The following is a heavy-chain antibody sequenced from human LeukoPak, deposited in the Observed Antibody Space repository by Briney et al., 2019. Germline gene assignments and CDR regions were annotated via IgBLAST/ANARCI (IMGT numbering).Heavy chain of an antibody. CDR3: ASNYYDSSGYYPPPWYFDL. V-gene: IGHV4-39*07. CDR2: IYYSGST. D-gene: IGHD3-22*01. Sequence: SETLSLTCTVSGGSISSVSYYWGWIRQPPGKGLEWIGSIYYSGSTYYNPSLKSRVIISVDTSKNQFSLKLSSVTAADTAVYYCASNYYDSSGYYPPPWYFDLWGRGTLVTVSS. J-gene: IGHJ2*01. CDR1: GGSISSVSYY.